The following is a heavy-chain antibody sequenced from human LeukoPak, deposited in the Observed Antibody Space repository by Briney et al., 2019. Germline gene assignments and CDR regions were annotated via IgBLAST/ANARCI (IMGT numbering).Heavy chain of an antibody. J-gene: IGHJ4*02. Sequence: PSETLSLTCAVYGGSFSGYYWSWIRQPPGKGLEWIGEINHSGSTNYNPSLKSRVTISVDTSKNQFSLKLSSVTAADTAVYYCARGRGWRSGSFFYWGQGTLVTVPS. CDR2: INHSGST. CDR3: ARGRGWRSGSFFY. V-gene: IGHV4-34*01. CDR1: GGSFSGYY. D-gene: IGHD1-26*01.